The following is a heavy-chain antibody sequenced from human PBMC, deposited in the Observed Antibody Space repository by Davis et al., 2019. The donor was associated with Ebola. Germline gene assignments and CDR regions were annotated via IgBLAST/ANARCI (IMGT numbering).Heavy chain of an antibody. CDR3: ASSYNVDTAMGFDY. J-gene: IGHJ4*02. D-gene: IGHD5-18*01. CDR2: IYPGYSNT. CDR1: GYSFSNYW. Sequence: GESLKISCKGSGYSFSNYWIGWVRQMPGKGLEWMGIIYPGYSNTRYSPSFQGQVTVSVDKSITTAYLQWSSLRASDTAMYYCASSYNVDTAMGFDYWGQGTLVTVSS. V-gene: IGHV5-51*01.